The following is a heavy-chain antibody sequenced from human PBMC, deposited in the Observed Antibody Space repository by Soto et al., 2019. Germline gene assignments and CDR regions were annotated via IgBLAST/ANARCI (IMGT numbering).Heavy chain of an antibody. CDR3: SRGAVRYYYGMDV. CDR1: GFTVSSNY. V-gene: IGHV3-53*01. Sequence: PGGSLRLSCAASGFTVSSNYMSWVRQAPGKGLEWVSVIYSGGSTYYADSVKCRFTISRDNSKNTLYLQMNRLRAEDTAVYYCSRGAVRYYYGMDVWGQGTTVTVSS. D-gene: IGHD6-6*01. J-gene: IGHJ6*02. CDR2: IYSGGST.